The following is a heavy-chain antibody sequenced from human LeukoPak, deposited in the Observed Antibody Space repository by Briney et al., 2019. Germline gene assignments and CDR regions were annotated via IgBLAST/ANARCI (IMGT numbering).Heavy chain of an antibody. D-gene: IGHD3-22*01. CDR3: AKEGRLTVAAVVVENYFDY. J-gene: IGHJ4*02. CDR1: GFTFSRSA. CDR2: ISGSGGDT. Sequence: GVSLRLSCSASGFTFSRSAMSWVRQAAGKGLEWVSGISGSGGDTYYTDSVKGRFTISRDNSKTTVYLQMNSLRTEDTATYYCAKEGRLTVAAVVVENYFDYWGQGTPVTVSA. V-gene: IGHV3-23*01.